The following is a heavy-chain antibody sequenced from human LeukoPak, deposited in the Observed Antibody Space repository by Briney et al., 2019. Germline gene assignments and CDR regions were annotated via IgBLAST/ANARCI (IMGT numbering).Heavy chain of an antibody. V-gene: IGHV4-34*01. Sequence: TSETLSLTCAVYGGSFSGYYWSWIRQPPGKGLEWIGEINHSGSTNYNPSLKSRVTISVDTSKNQFSLKLSSVTAADTAVYYCARLLARYYYYGMDVWGQGTTVTVSS. CDR2: INHSGST. CDR3: ARLLARYYYYGMDV. J-gene: IGHJ6*02. CDR1: GGSFSGYY.